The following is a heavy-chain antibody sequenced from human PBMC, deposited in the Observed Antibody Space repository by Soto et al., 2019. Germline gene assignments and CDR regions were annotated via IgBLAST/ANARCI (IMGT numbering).Heavy chain of an antibody. CDR2: IIPILGIA. D-gene: IGHD3-22*01. J-gene: IGHJ3*01. CDR3: AKDDSSGYGAFDF. CDR1: GGTFSSYT. V-gene: IGHV1-69*08. Sequence: QVQLVQSGAEVKKPGSSVKVSCKASGGTFSSYTISWVRQAPGQGLEWMGRIIPILGIAHYAQKFQGRVTITPDNSKSTAYMELSSLRAEDTAVYYCAKDDSSGYGAFDFWGQGTMVTVSS.